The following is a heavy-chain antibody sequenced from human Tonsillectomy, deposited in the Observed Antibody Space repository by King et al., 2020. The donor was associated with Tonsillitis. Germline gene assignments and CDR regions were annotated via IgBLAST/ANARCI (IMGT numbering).Heavy chain of an antibody. D-gene: IGHD6-19*01. V-gene: IGHV4-31*03. CDR3: ARAGGWDAAPDY. CDR2: IYHSGRT. CDR1: GGSISSGGYY. J-gene: IGHJ4*02. Sequence: QLQESGPGLVKPSQTLSFPCTVSGGSISSGGYYWSWIRQHPGKGLEWIGYIYHSGRTYYNPSLKSRFNISVETSKNQFSLKLSSMTTADTAVYYCARAGGWDAAPDYWGQGTLVTVSS.